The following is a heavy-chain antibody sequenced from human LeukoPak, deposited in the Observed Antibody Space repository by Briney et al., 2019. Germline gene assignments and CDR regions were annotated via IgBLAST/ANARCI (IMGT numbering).Heavy chain of an antibody. CDR1: GGTFSSYA. D-gene: IGHD6-13*01. CDR2: IIPILGIA. V-gene: IGHV1-69*04. J-gene: IGHJ4*02. Sequence: SVKVSCKASGGTFSSYAISWVRQAPGQGLEWMGRIIPILGIANYAQKFQGRVTLTADKSTSTAYMELSSLRSDDTAVYYCAGIAAALIDYWGQGTLVTVSS. CDR3: AGIAAALIDY.